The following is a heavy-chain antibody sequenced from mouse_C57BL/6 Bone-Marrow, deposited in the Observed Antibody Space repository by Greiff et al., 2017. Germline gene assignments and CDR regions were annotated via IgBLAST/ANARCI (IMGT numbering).Heavy chain of an antibody. CDR2: ILPGSGST. CDR1: GYTFPGYW. CDR3: ARESGSTMDFY. V-gene: IGHV1-9*01. J-gene: IGHJ2*01. D-gene: IGHD2-1*01. Sequence: VKLVESGAERMKPGASVKLSCKATGYTFPGYWIEWVKQRPGHGLEWIGEILPGSGSTNYNEKFKGKATFTADTSSNPAYMQLSSLTTEDSAIYYCARESGSTMDFYWGQGTTLTVSS.